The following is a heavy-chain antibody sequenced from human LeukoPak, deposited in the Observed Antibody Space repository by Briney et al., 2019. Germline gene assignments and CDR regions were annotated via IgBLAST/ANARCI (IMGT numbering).Heavy chain of an antibody. CDR1: GFTFSRYG. J-gene: IGHJ4*02. V-gene: IGHV3-30*02. CDR2: IRDDGSTR. D-gene: IGHD6-6*01. Sequence: AGGSLRLSCAASGFTFSRYGLHWVRQAPGKGLEWVAFIRDDGSTRYYADSVKGRFTVSRDNSKNTLYLQMDSLRTEDTAVYYCARDLLSPLYSSSSRVSSFCFDYWGQGTLVTVSS. CDR3: ARDLLSPLYSSSSRVSSFCFDY.